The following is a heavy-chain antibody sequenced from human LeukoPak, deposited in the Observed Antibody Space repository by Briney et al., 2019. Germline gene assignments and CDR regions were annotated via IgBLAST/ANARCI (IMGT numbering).Heavy chain of an antibody. D-gene: IGHD3-10*01. V-gene: IGHV1-69*13. J-gene: IGHJ4*02. Sequence: ASVKVSCKASGGTFSSYAISWVRQAPGQGLEWMGGLIPIFGTANYAQKFQGRVTITADESTSTAYMELSSLRSEDTAVYYCARDRDSHYYGSGSYYQNLDYWGQGTLVTVSS. CDR1: GGTFSSYA. CDR2: LIPIFGTA. CDR3: ARDRDSHYYGSGSYYQNLDY.